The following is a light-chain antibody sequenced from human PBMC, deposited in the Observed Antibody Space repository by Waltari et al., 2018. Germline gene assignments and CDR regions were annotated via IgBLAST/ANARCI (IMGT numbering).Light chain of an antibody. Sequence: DIVMTQSPLSLTVTPGEPASISCRSSQSILRSNGNTYFDWYLQKPGQSPQVLIYLGSNRASGVPDRFSGSGSGTDFTLKISRVEAEDVGVYYCMQALQTPRTFGQGTKVEIK. CDR2: LGS. V-gene: IGKV2-28*01. CDR1: QSILRSNGNTY. CDR3: MQALQTPRT. J-gene: IGKJ1*01.